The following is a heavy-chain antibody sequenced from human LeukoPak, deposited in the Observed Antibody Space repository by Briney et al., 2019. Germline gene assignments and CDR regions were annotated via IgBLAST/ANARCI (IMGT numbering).Heavy chain of an antibody. J-gene: IGHJ6*02. CDR1: GYTFTCYY. CDR2: INPNNSAT. CDR3: ARDHCSSGGCYEDYYYGVDV. D-gene: IGHD2-15*01. V-gene: IGHV1-2*04. Sequence: GASVKVSCKASGYTFTCYYIQWVRQAPGQGLEWMGWINPNNSATNYAQKFQGSVTMTRDTSINTAYMEVSRLRSDDTAVYYCARDHCSSGGCYEDYYYGVDVWGQGTTVTVSS.